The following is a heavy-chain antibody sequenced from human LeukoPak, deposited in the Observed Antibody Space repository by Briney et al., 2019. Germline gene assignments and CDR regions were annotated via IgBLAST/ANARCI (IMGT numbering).Heavy chain of an antibody. CDR3: ARGPRNDP. Sequence: ASVKVSYKTSEYPFTTYEINWVRQAAGQGLEWMGWVHPNTGNTAYAQRFQGRVTMTRDTSISTAYMELSSLTSNDTAVYFCARGPRNDPWGQGTLVTVSS. CDR2: VHPNTGNT. CDR1: EYPFTTYE. J-gene: IGHJ5*02. V-gene: IGHV1-8*01. D-gene: IGHD1-14*01.